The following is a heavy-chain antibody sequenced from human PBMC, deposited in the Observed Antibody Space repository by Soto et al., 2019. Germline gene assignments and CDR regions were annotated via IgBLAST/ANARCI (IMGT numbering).Heavy chain of an antibody. V-gene: IGHV3-53*01. Sequence: EVQLVESGGGLIQPGGSLRLSCAVSGVSVSNTYMSWVRQAPGKGLEWISVIYRGRATYYADSVKGRFTISRDDSRNTVYLQMNSLTTEDTAVYFCARDRSDSSRADSFDIWGQGTMVTVSS. CDR1: GVSVSNTY. CDR2: IYRGRAT. J-gene: IGHJ3*02. CDR3: ARDRSDSSRADSFDI. D-gene: IGHD6-25*01.